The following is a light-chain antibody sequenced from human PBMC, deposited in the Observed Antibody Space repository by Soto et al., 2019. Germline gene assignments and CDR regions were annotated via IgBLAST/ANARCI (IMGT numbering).Light chain of an antibody. Sequence: ETVLTQSPATLSLSPGERATLSCRASQSVSSYLAWYQQKPGQAPRLLIYDASNRATGIPARFSGSGSGTDFTLTISSLEPEDFAVYYCQQRTDWWTFGQGTKVDNK. CDR2: DAS. V-gene: IGKV3-11*01. CDR1: QSVSSY. CDR3: QQRTDWWT. J-gene: IGKJ1*01.